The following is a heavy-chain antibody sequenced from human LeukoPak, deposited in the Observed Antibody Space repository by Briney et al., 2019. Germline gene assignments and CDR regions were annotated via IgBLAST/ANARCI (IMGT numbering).Heavy chain of an antibody. V-gene: IGHV3-30*18. CDR3: AKDPYSSGWYGMDV. CDR1: GFTFSSYG. Sequence: PGRSLRLSFAASGFTFSSYGMHWVRQAPGKGLEWVAVISYDGSNKYYADSVKGRFTISRDNPKNTLYLRMNSLRAEDTAVYYCAKDPYSSGWYGMDVWGKGTTVTVSS. J-gene: IGHJ6*04. CDR2: ISYDGSNK. D-gene: IGHD6-19*01.